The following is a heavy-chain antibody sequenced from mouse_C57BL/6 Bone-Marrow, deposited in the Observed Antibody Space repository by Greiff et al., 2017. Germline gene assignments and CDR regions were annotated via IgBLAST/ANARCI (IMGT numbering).Heavy chain of an antibody. V-gene: IGHV1-72*01. CDR1: GYTFTSYW. Sequence: VQLQQPGAELVKPGASVKLSCKASGYTFTSYWMHWVKQRPGRGLEWIGRIDPNSGGTKYNEKFKSKATLTVDKPSSTAYMQLSSLTSEDSAVYYWARAGKGLLLWYYYDAMDYWGQGTSVTVSS. D-gene: IGHD1-1*02. CDR3: ARAGKGLLLWYYYDAMDY. J-gene: IGHJ4*01. CDR2: IDPNSGGT.